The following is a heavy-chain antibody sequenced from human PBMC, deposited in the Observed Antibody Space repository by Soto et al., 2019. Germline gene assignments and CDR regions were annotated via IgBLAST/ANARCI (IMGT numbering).Heavy chain of an antibody. D-gene: IGHD2-2*01. CDR1: GFNFSRNW. J-gene: IGHJ6*02. CDR3: ARDLSYCSSAICYSYYYGMDV. CDR2: LDSDGSRT. Sequence: EVQLVESGGGLVQPGGSLRLSCSASGFNFSRNWTHWVRQVPGRGLEWVSSLDSDGSRTSYADSVKRRFIIWRDNANNTLYLQMNSLRVEDTAVYHCARDLSYCSSAICYSYYYGMDVWGQGTTVTVSS. V-gene: IGHV3-74*01.